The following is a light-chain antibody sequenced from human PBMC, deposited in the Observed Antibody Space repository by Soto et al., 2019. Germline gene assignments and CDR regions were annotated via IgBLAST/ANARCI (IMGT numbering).Light chain of an antibody. V-gene: IGKV3-20*01. CDR2: EAS. CDR3: QQYGVSPRT. Sequence: EIVLTQSPGTLSLSPGERATLSCRASQTVSSSLAWYQQKPGQAPRLLIYEASYRATGIPDRFSGRGSGTEFTLTINSLEPEDFAVYYCQQYGVSPRTFGQGTKVDIK. J-gene: IGKJ1*01. CDR1: QTVSSS.